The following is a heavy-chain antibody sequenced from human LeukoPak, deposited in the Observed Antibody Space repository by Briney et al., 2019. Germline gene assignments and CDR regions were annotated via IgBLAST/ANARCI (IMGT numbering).Heavy chain of an antibody. V-gene: IGHV3-30-3*01. J-gene: IGHJ6*02. D-gene: IGHD2-8*01. Sequence: PGGSLRLSCAASGFTFSSYAMHWVRQAPGKGLEWVAVISYDGSNKYYADSVKGRFTISRDNSKNTLYLQMNSLRAEDTAVYYCAKGKYSTSMDVWGQGTTVTVSS. CDR2: ISYDGSNK. CDR1: GFTFSSYA. CDR3: AKGKYSTSMDV.